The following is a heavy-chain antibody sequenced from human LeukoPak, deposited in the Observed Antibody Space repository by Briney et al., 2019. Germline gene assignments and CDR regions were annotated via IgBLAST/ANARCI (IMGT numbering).Heavy chain of an antibody. CDR3: ARVGHAPGLNVDY. CDR2: ISSSSSTI. Sequence: GGSLRLSCAASGFTFSSYSMNWVRQAPGKGLEWVSYISSSSSTIYYADSVEGRFTISRDNAKNSLYLQMNSLRAEDTAVYYCARVGHAPGLNVDYWGQGTLVTVSS. D-gene: IGHD3/OR15-3a*01. CDR1: GFTFSSYS. V-gene: IGHV3-48*01. J-gene: IGHJ4*02.